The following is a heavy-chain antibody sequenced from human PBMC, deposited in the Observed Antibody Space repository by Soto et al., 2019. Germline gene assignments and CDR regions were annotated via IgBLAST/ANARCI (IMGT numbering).Heavy chain of an antibody. D-gene: IGHD1-26*01. J-gene: IGHJ5*02. V-gene: IGHV4-31*03. Sequence: QVQLQESGPGLVKPSQTLSLTCTVSGGSISSGGYYWTWIRQHPERGLECTGYIYYSGSTFYNPSLKSRVTISVDTSKNQFSLKLSSVTAADTAVYYCARDGSYRGWVDPWGQGTLVTVSS. CDR3: ARDGSYRGWVDP. CDR1: GGSISSGGYY. CDR2: IYYSGST.